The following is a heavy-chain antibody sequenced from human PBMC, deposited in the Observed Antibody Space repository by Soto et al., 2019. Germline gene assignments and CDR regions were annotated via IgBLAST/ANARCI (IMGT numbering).Heavy chain of an antibody. CDR1: GYTFTGYY. D-gene: IGHD6-13*01. V-gene: IGHV1-2*02. Sequence: ASVKVSCKASGYTFTGYYMHWVRQAPGQGLEWMGWINPNSGGTNYAQKFQGRVTMTRDTSISTAYMELSRLRSDDTAVYYCASYGYSSSPYYYYGMDVWGQGTTVTVS. CDR2: INPNSGGT. J-gene: IGHJ6*02. CDR3: ASYGYSSSPYYYYGMDV.